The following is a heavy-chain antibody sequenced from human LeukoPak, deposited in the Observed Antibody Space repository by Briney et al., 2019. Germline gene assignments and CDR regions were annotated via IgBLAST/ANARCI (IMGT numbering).Heavy chain of an antibody. CDR3: ARDRGIPRASYYYGMDV. CDR1: GFTFSSYW. CDR2: IKQDGSEK. J-gene: IGHJ6*02. D-gene: IGHD3-10*01. V-gene: IGHV3-7*03. Sequence: GGSLRLSCAASGFTFSSYWMSWVRQAPGKGLEWVANIKQDGSEKYYVDSVKGRFTISRDNAKNPLYLQMNSLRAEDTAVYYCARDRGIPRASYYYGMDVWGQGTTVTVSS.